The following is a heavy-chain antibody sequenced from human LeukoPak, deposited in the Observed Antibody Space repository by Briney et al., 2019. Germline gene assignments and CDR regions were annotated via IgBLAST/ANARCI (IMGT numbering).Heavy chain of an antibody. CDR3: AKDREATFDY. CDR2: IRYDGSNK. J-gene: IGHJ4*02. Sequence: GGSLRLSCAASGFTFSSYGMHWVRQAPGKGPEWVAFIRYDGSNKYYADSVKGRFTISRDNSKNTLYLQMNSLRAEDTAVYYCAKDREATFDYWGQGTLVTVSS. D-gene: IGHD1-26*01. CDR1: GFTFSSYG. V-gene: IGHV3-30*02.